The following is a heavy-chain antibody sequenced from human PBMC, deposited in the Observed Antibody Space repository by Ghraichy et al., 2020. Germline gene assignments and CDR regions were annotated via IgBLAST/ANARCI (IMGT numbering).Heavy chain of an antibody. D-gene: IGHD3-10*01. J-gene: IGHJ6*02. CDR3: ASLEGVRSRRTMVPPRYYYGMDV. CDR2: INHSGST. Sequence: SETLSLTCAVYGGSFSGYYWSWIRQPPGKGLEWIGEINHSGSTNYNPSLKSRVTISVDTSKNQFSLKLSSVTAADTAVYYCASLEGVRSRRTMVPPRYYYGMDVWGQGTTVTVSS. V-gene: IGHV4-34*01. CDR1: GGSFSGYY.